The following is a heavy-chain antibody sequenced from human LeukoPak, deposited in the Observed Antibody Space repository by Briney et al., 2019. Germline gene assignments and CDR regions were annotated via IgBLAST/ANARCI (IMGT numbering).Heavy chain of an antibody. CDR2: INPNSGGT. CDR3: ARALKVRGYSGYDYYEGFDY. D-gene: IGHD5-12*01. J-gene: IGHJ4*02. CDR1: GYTLTGYC. Sequence: GASVKVSCKASGYTLTGYCMHWVRQAPGQGLEWMGWINPNSGGTNYAQKFQGRVTMTRDTSISTAYMELSRLRSDDTAVYYCARALKVRGYSGYDYYEGFDYWGQGTLVTVSS. V-gene: IGHV1-2*02.